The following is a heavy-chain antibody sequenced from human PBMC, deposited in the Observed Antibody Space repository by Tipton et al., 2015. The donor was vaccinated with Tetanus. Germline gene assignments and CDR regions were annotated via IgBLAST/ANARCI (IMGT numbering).Heavy chain of an antibody. Sequence: SLRLSCAASGFTFSSYAMSWVRQAPGKGLEWVSAISGSGGSTYYADSVKGRFTISRDNSKNTLYLQMNSLRAEDMAVYYCARDWVGAAAEAHWGQGTLVTVSS. CDR1: GFTFSSYA. CDR2: ISGSGGST. J-gene: IGHJ4*02. V-gene: IGHV3-23*01. D-gene: IGHD6-13*01. CDR3: ARDWVGAAAEAH.